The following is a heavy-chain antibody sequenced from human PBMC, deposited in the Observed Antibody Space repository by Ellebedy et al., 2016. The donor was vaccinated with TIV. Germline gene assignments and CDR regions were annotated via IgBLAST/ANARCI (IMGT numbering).Heavy chain of an antibody. CDR2: IFLIGEE. CDR1: GFSLTNARMG. V-gene: IGHV2-26*01. CDR3: ARTIRYDGFDNWFDS. Sequence: SGPTLVKPTETLTLTCTVSGFSLTNARMGVSWIRQPPGKALEWLAQIFLIGEESYSTSLRNRLTISKDTSKSQVVLTMTNVSPVDTATYFCARTIRYDGFDNWFDSWGQGTLVTVSS. D-gene: IGHD3-16*01. J-gene: IGHJ5*01.